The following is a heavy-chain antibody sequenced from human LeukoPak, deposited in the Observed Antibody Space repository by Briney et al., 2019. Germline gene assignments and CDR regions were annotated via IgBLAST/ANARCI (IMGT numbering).Heavy chain of an antibody. V-gene: IGHV3-30*04. CDR3: ARSLVVGATYPYH. J-gene: IGHJ5*02. CDR2: ISYDGSNK. Sequence: GGSLRLSCTASGFTFSTFAMHWVRQAPGKGLEWVAVISYDGSNKYYADSGKGRFTISRDNAKNSLYLQLNSLRAEDTAVYYCARSLVVGATYPYHWGQGTLVTVSS. CDR1: GFTFSTFA. D-gene: IGHD1-26*01.